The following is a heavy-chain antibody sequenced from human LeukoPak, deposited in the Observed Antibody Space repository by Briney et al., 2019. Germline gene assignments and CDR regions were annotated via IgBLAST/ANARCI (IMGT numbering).Heavy chain of an antibody. V-gene: IGHV3-30*01. J-gene: IGHJ6*04. Sequence: GGSLRLSCAASGFTFSSYAMHWVRQAPGKALEWVAVISYDGSNKYYADSVKGRFTISRDNSKNTLYLQMNSLRAEDTAVYYCARDRELRYFDWLLSSPPEDVWGKGTTVTVSS. D-gene: IGHD3-9*01. CDR3: ARDRELRYFDWLLSSPPEDV. CDR1: GFTFSSYA. CDR2: ISYDGSNK.